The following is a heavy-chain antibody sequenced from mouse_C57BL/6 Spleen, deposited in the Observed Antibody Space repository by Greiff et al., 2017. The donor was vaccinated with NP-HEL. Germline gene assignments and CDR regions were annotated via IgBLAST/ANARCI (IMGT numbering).Heavy chain of an antibody. D-gene: IGHD2-3*01. J-gene: IGHJ2*01. V-gene: IGHV1-80*01. CDR3: ARSGDGYSFDY. Sequence: QVQLQQSGAELVKPGASVKISCKASGYAFSSYWMNWVKQRPGKGLEWIGQIYPGDGDTNYNGKFKGKATLTADKSSSTAYMQLSSLTSEDSAVYFCARSGDGYSFDYWGQGTTLTVSS. CDR1: GYAFSSYW. CDR2: IYPGDGDT.